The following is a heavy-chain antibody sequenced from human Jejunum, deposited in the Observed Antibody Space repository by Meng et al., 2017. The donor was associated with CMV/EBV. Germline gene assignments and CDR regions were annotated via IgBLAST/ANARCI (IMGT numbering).Heavy chain of an antibody. CDR1: GESFGDNF. J-gene: IGHJ4*02. CDR3: ARELVPAVPFDF. V-gene: IGHV4-34*01. CDR2: INHSGGT. D-gene: IGHD2-2*01. Sequence: AVYGESFGDNFWRWIRQPPGKGLEWIGEINHSGGTNYNPSLKSRVTISVDTSKTQFSLKLTSATAADTAVYYCARELVPAVPFDFWGQGTLVTVSS.